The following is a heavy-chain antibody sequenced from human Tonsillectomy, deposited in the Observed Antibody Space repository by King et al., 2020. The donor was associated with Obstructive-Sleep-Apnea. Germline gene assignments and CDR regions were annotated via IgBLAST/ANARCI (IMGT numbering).Heavy chain of an antibody. CDR1: GFTFGDYA. CDR3: TRDLGYYDTSGYLGFY. V-gene: IGHV3-49*03. Sequence: LVESGGGLVQPGRSLRLSCTASGFTFGDYAMSWFRQAPGKGLEGVGFIRRKVYGGTTEYAESVKGRFTISRDDSKSIAYLQMTSLKTEDTAVYYCTRDLGYYDTSGYLGFYWGQGTLVTVSS. CDR2: IRRKVYGGTT. J-gene: IGHJ4*02. D-gene: IGHD3-22*01.